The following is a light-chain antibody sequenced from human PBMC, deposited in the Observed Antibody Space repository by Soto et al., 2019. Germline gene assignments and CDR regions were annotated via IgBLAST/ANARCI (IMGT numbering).Light chain of an antibody. Sequence: ENVLTQSPATLSLSPGERATLSCMASQSVSSYLAWYQQKPGQAPRLLIYDASKRATGIPARFTGSGSGTDFTLTVSSLEPEDFAVYYCQQRFTWPRTFGQGTKVEMK. V-gene: IGKV3-11*01. CDR1: QSVSSY. CDR3: QQRFTWPRT. CDR2: DAS. J-gene: IGKJ1*01.